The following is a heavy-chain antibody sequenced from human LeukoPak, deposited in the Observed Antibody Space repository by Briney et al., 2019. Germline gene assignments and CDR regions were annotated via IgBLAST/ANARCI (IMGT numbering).Heavy chain of an antibody. V-gene: IGHV3-43*02. CDR2: ISGDGGST. CDR3: AKDSSSSG. Sequence: GGSLRPSWAASGFTFDDYAMHWVRQAPGKGLEWVSLISGDGGSTYYADSVNGRFTIYRDNSKNSLYLQMNSLRTEDTALYYCAKDSSSSGWGQGTLVTVSS. CDR1: GFTFDDYA. D-gene: IGHD6-6*01. J-gene: IGHJ4*02.